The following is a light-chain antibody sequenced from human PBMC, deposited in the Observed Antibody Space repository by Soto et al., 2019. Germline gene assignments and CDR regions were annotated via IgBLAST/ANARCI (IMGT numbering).Light chain of an antibody. CDR2: DVS. CDR3: CSYTSSSTYV. V-gene: IGLV2-14*01. CDR1: SSDVGRYNY. J-gene: IGLJ1*01. Sequence: QSVLTQPASVSVSPGQSITISCTGTSSDVGRYNYVSWYQHHPGKAPTLMIFDVSNRPSEVSNRFSGSKSANTASLTISGLQAEDEADYYCCSYTSSSTYVFGTGTKVTVL.